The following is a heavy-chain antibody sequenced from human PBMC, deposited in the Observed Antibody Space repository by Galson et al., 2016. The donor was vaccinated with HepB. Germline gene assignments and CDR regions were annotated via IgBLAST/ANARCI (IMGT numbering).Heavy chain of an antibody. Sequence: SLRLSCATPGFTVTHDYMTWVRQAPGKGLEWVSLIYGSDNTHYADSVKGRFTISRDISKSTLFLQMNSLRAEDTAVYYCAIVGGSSYGLRSDPLDIWGQGTMVTVSS. CDR1: GFTVTHDY. CDR2: IYGSDNT. V-gene: IGHV3-53*01. D-gene: IGHD5-18*01. CDR3: AIVGGSSYGLRSDPLDI. J-gene: IGHJ3*02.